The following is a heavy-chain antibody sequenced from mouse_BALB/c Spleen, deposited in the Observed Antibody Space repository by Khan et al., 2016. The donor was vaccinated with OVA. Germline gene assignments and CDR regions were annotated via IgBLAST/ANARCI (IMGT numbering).Heavy chain of an antibody. Sequence: EVELVESGGGLVKPGGSLKLSCAAAGFTFSSFAMSWVRQTPEKRLEWVATINSDGTYTYYPDSVKGRFTISRDNAKNTLYLQMNSLRSEDTAMYYCARHNFGPVAYWGRGTLVTVSA. CDR1: GFTFSSFA. CDR2: INSDGTYT. J-gene: IGHJ3*01. CDR3: ARHNFGPVAY. D-gene: IGHD1-3*01. V-gene: IGHV5-9-3*01.